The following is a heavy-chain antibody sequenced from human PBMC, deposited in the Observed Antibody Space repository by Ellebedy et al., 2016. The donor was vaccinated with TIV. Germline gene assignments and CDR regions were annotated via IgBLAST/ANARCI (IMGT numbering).Heavy chain of an antibody. CDR2: IGGSGGTT. CDR1: RISLRSYA. V-gene: IGHV3-23*01. Sequence: PGGSLRLSCAASRISLRSYAMSWVRQAPGKGLEWVSTIGGSGGTTYYRESVKGRFTISRDTSRNTLYLQMRSLRAEDTAVYYCAKLPVAYNWNYADDYWGQGALVTVSS. D-gene: IGHD1-7*01. J-gene: IGHJ4*02. CDR3: AKLPVAYNWNYADDY.